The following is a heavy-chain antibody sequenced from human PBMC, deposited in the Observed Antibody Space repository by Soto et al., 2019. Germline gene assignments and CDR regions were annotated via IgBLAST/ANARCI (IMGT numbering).Heavy chain of an antibody. CDR1: GFTFSSYW. CDR2: IKQDGSEK. V-gene: IGHV3-7*05. D-gene: IGHD5-12*01. J-gene: IGHJ4*02. CDR3: ASPTEYSGPTPLQFDY. Sequence: PGGSLRLSCAASGFTFSSYWMSWVRQAPGKGLEWVANIKQDGSEKYYVDSVKGRFTISRDNAKNSLYLQMNSLRAEDTAVYYCASPTEYSGPTPLQFDYWGQGTLVTVSS.